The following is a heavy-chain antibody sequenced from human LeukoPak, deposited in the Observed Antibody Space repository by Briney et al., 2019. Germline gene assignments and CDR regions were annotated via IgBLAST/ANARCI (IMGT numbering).Heavy chain of an antibody. J-gene: IGHJ5*02. D-gene: IGHD3-3*01. CDR2: INSDGSST. CDR1: GFTFDDYG. V-gene: IGHV3-74*01. CDR3: ASSYDFWSGYLSLGWFDP. Sequence: GGSLRLSCAASGFTFDDYGMSWVRQAPGKGLVWVSRINSDGSSTSYADSVKGRFTISRDNAKNTLYLQMNSLRAEDTAVYYCASSYDFWSGYLSLGWFDPWGQGTLVTVSS.